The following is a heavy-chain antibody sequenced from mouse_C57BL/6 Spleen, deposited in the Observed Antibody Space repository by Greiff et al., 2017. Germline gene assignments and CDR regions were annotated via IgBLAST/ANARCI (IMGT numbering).Heavy chain of an antibody. V-gene: IGHV1-5*01. J-gene: IGHJ1*03. CDR1: GYTFTSYW. CDR3: TRGHYYGSDYWYFDV. D-gene: IGHD1-1*01. CDR2: IYPGNSDT. Sequence: VHVKQSGTVLARPGASVKMSCKTSGYTFTSYWMHWVKQRPGQGLEWIGAIYPGNSDTSYNQKFKGKAKLTAVTSASTAYMELSSLTNEDSAVYYCTRGHYYGSDYWYFDVWGTGTTVTVSS.